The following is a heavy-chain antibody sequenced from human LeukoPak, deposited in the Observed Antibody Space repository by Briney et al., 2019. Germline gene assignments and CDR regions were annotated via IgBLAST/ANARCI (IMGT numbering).Heavy chain of an antibody. CDR1: GYTFTGYY. V-gene: IGHV1-2*02. CDR2: INPNSGGT. CDR3: ARGHYDFWSGYKSLEGYMDV. Sequence: ASVKVSCKASGYTFTGYYMHWVRQAPGQGLGWMGWINPNSGGTNYAQKFQGRVTMTRDTSISTAYMELSRLRSDDTAVYYCARGHYDFWSGYKSLEGYMDVWGKGTTVTVSS. D-gene: IGHD3-3*01. J-gene: IGHJ6*03.